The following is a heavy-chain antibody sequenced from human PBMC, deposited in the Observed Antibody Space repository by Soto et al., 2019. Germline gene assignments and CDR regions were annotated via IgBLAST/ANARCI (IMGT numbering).Heavy chain of an antibody. V-gene: IGHV1-69*06. J-gene: IGHJ6*02. D-gene: IGHD3-10*01. Sequence: SVKVSCKASGGPFSSYAISWVRQAPGQGLEWMGGIIPIFGTANYAQKFQGRVTITADKSTSTAYMELSSLRSEDTAVYYCARDGDGSGSYDYYYGMDVWGQGTTVTVSS. CDR2: IIPIFGTA. CDR1: GGPFSSYA. CDR3: ARDGDGSGSYDYYYGMDV.